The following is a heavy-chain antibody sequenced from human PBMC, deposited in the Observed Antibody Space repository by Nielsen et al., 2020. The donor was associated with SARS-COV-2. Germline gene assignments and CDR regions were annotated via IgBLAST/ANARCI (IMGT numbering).Heavy chain of an antibody. Sequence: ASVKVSCKASGYTFTSYYMHWVRQAPGQGLEWMGWINPNSGGTNYAQKFQGRVTMTRDTSISTAYMELSRLRSDDTAVYYCARDGDCSSTSCLDYWGQGTLVTVSS. CDR3: ARDGDCSSTSCLDY. CDR1: GYTFTSYY. CDR2: INPNSGGT. V-gene: IGHV1-2*02. D-gene: IGHD2-2*01. J-gene: IGHJ4*02.